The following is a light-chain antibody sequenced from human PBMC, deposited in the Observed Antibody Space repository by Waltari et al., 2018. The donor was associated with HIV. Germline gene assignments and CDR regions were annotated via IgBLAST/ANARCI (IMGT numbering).Light chain of an antibody. V-gene: IGKV3-20*01. CDR1: QTISSSY. Sequence: EIVLTQSPGTLSLSPGERATLSCRASQTISSSYLAWYQQKPGQAPRLLIPGASSRATGIPDRFSGSGSGTDFTLIISRLEPEDFAVYYCQQYGSSPLYTFGQGTKLEIK. CDR3: QQYGSSPLYT. J-gene: IGKJ2*01. CDR2: GAS.